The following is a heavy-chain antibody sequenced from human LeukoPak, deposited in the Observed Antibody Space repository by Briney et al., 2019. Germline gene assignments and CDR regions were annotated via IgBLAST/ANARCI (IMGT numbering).Heavy chain of an antibody. CDR1: AFTFSSYA. J-gene: IGHJ4*02. D-gene: IGHD3-22*01. CDR3: ARRYYYDSSSDFDS. Sequence: GGSLRLSCAASAFTFSSYAMSWVRQAPGKGLEWVSAISGGGGDTYYADSVKGRFTISRDNSKNTLYLQMNSLRAEDTAVYYCARRYYYDSSSDFDSWGQGTLVTVSS. CDR2: ISGGGGDT. V-gene: IGHV3-23*01.